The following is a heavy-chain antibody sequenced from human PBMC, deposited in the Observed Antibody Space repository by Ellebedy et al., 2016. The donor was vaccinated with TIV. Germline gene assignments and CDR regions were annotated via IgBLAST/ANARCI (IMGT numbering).Heavy chain of an antibody. J-gene: IGHJ4*02. V-gene: IGHV3-7*01. CDR2: IKQDGSEK. D-gene: IGHD6-19*01. CDR3: ARDQWLGRAYYFDN. Sequence: GESLKISCEASGFTFSNYWMTWVRQAPGKGLEWVANIKQDGSEKYYVDSVEGRFAISRDNAKNSMYLQMNSLRAEDTAVYYCARDQWLGRAYYFDNWGQGTLVTVSS. CDR1: GFTFSNYW.